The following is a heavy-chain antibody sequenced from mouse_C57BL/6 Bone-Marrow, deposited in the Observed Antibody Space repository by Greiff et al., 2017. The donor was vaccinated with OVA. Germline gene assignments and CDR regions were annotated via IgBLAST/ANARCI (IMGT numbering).Heavy chain of an antibody. CDR3: VRKGRYSNHFDY. Sequence: QVQLQQSGPGLVQPSQSLSITCTVSGFSLTSYGVHWVRQSPGKGLEWLGVIWSGGSTDSNAAFISRLSISKDNSKSQVFFKMNSLQADDTAIYYCVRKGRYSNHFDYWGQGTTLTVSS. CDR2: IWSGGST. D-gene: IGHD2-5*01. CDR1: GFSLTSYG. J-gene: IGHJ2*01. V-gene: IGHV2-2*01.